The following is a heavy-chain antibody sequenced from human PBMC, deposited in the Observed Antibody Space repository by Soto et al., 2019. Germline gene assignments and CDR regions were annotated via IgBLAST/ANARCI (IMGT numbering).Heavy chain of an antibody. D-gene: IGHD5-18*01. CDR1: GGSFSGYY. CDR2: INHSGST. J-gene: IGHJ4*02. Sequence: SETLSLTCAVYGGSFSGYYWSWIRQPPGKGLEWIGEINHSGSTNYNPSLKSRVTISVDTSKNQFSLKLSSVTAAYTAVYYCARGHGGYSYIDYWGQGTLVTVSS. CDR3: ARGHGGYSYIDY. V-gene: IGHV4-34*01.